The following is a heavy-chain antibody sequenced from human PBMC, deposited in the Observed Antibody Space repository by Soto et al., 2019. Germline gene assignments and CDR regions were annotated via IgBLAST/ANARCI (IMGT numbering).Heavy chain of an antibody. D-gene: IGHD2-15*01. CDR3: ARHLSREDIVVVVAATTYFDY. J-gene: IGHJ4*02. Sequence: PSETLSLTCTVSGGSISSSSYYWGWIRQPPGKGLEWIGSIYYGGSTYYNPSLKSRVTISVDTSKNQFSLKLSSVTAADTAVYYCARHLSREDIVVVVAATTYFDYWGQGTLVTVSS. CDR2: IYYGGST. V-gene: IGHV4-39*01. CDR1: GGSISSSSYY.